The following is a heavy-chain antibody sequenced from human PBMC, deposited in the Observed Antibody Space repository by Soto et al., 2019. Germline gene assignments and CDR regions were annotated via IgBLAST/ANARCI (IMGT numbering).Heavy chain of an antibody. V-gene: IGHV3-48*01. D-gene: IGHD3-3*01. CDR1: GFTFSSYS. Sequence: EVQLVESGGGLVQPGGSLRLSCAASGFTFSSYSMNWVRQAPGKGLEWVSYISSSSSTIYYADSVKGRFTISRDNAKNSLYLHMNSLRADYTAVYYCATHLTSRLFPYCGHGTLVTVSS. CDR2: ISSSSSTI. J-gene: IGHJ1*01. CDR3: ATHLTSRLFPY.